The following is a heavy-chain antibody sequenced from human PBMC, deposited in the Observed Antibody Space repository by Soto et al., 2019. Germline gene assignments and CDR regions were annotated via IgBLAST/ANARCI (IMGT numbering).Heavy chain of an antibody. D-gene: IGHD3-10*01. V-gene: IGHV4-59*08. Sequence: SETLSLTCTVSGGSISSYYWSWIRQPPGKGLEWIGYIYYSGSTNYNPSLKSRVTISVDTSKNQFSLKLSSVTAADTAVYYCGRQGYYGSGSYLYYYYGMDVWGQGTTVTVSS. CDR3: GRQGYYGSGSYLYYYYGMDV. CDR2: IYYSGST. J-gene: IGHJ6*02. CDR1: GGSISSYY.